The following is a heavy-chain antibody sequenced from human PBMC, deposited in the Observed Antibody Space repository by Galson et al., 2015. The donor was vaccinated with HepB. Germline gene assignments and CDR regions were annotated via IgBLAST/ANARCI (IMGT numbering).Heavy chain of an antibody. CDR3: VSNHYNSGSYFHFDN. V-gene: IGHV3-23*01. J-gene: IGHJ4*02. CDR1: VFTFSNYG. CDR2: ISGNGGNI. D-gene: IGHD3-10*01. Sequence: SLRLSCAASVFTFSNYGMSWVRQTPGKGLEWLSAISGNGGNIHYADSVKGRFTISRDNSKDTLYLQMNSLRAEDTAVYYCVSNHYNSGSYFHFDNWGQGTLVTVSS.